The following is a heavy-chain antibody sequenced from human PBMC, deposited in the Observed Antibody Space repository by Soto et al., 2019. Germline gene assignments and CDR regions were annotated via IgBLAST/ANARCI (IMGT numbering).Heavy chain of an antibody. CDR1: GFSLTSNAVG. D-gene: IGHD6-19*01. Sequence: ITLKESGPTLVKPTQTLTLTCTFSGFSLTSNAVGVGWFRQPPGKALEWLALIYWDDDNHYSPSLKSRLTFTKDTSKNQVVLIMTNMDPVDTATYYCALGSGWLFDFWGQGTLVTVSS. J-gene: IGHJ4*02. CDR2: IYWDDDN. CDR3: ALGSGWLFDF. V-gene: IGHV2-5*02.